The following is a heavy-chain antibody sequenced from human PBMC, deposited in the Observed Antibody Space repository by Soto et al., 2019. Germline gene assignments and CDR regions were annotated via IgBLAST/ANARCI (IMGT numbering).Heavy chain of an antibody. V-gene: IGHV4-39*01. CDR2: IYYSGST. J-gene: IGHJ4*02. CDR3: ARQDIVLMVYANDY. D-gene: IGHD2-8*01. Sequence: QLQLQESGPGLVKPSETLSLTCTVSGGSISSSSYYWGWIRQPPGKGLEWIGSIYYSGSTYYNPALKSRVTISVDTSKNQCSLKLSSVTAADTAVYYCARQDIVLMVYANDYWGQGTLVTVSS. CDR1: GGSISSSSYY.